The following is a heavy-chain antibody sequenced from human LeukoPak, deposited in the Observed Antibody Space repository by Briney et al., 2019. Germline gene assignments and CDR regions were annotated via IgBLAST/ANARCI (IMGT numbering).Heavy chain of an antibody. CDR3: ASSLSSGWYNSFDP. J-gene: IGHJ5*02. CDR1: GGTFSSYA. D-gene: IGHD6-19*01. Sequence: SVKVSCKASGGTFSSYAISWVRQAPGQGLEWVGGIIPIFGTANYAQKFQGRVTITADESTSTAYMELSSLRSEDTAVYYCASSLSSGWYNSFDPWGQGTLVTVSS. V-gene: IGHV1-69*13. CDR2: IIPIFGTA.